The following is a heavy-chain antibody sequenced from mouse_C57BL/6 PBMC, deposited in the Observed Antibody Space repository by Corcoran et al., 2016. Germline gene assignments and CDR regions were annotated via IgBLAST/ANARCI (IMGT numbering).Heavy chain of an antibody. CDR3: ARGLGRGYMDY. D-gene: IGHD4-1*01. J-gene: IGHJ4*01. CDR2: IYPGSGNT. V-gene: IGHV1-76*01. CDR1: GYPFTDYY. Sequence: QVQLKQSGAELVRPGASVKLSCKASGYPFTDYYINWVKQRPGQGLEWIARIYPGSGNTYYNEKFKGKATLTAEKSSSTAYMQLSSLTSEDSAVYFGARGLGRGYMDYWGQGTSVTVSS.